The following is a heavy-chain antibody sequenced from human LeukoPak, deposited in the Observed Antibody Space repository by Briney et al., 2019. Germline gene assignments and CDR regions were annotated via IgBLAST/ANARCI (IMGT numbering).Heavy chain of an antibody. CDR1: GFTFSSYE. Sequence: GGSLRLSCAASGFTFSSYEMNWVRQAPGKGLEWVSYISSSGSTIYYADSVEGRFIISRDNAKNSLHLHMNSLRAEDTAVYYCVKPYYFSSGSLTWGQGTLVTVSS. CDR2: ISSSGSTI. J-gene: IGHJ5*02. D-gene: IGHD3-10*01. CDR3: VKPYYFSSGSLT. V-gene: IGHV3-48*03.